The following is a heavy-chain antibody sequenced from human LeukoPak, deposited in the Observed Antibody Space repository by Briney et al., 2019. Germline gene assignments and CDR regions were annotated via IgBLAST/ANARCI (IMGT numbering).Heavy chain of an antibody. Sequence: ASVRVSCKASGYTFTSYAMHWVRQAPGQRLEWMGWINAGNGNTKYSQKFQGRVTITRATSAGTAYMELSSLRSEDTAVYYCARGKNYYGSGSYNWFDPWGQGTLVTVSS. CDR3: ARGKNYYGSGSYNWFDP. V-gene: IGHV1-3*01. CDR2: INAGNGNT. CDR1: GYTFTSYA. D-gene: IGHD3-10*01. J-gene: IGHJ5*02.